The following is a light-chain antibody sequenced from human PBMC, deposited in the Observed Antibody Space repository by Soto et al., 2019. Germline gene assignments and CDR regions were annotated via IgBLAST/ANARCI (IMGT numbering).Light chain of an antibody. CDR1: QSVGTK. V-gene: IGKV3-20*01. CDR3: QQYGSAFAT. CDR2: GAS. Sequence: EIVLTQSPGTLSLSPGERATLSCRASQSVGTKLAWYRKAPGQAPRLLIYGASTRATDTPARFSGSGAGTDFTRTISNVEPVGFAVYYCQQYGSAFATFGQGTQVE. J-gene: IGKJ1*01.